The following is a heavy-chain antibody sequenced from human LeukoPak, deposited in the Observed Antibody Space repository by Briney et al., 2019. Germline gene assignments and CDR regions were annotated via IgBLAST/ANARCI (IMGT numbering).Heavy chain of an antibody. J-gene: IGHJ4*02. CDR2: ISGSGGST. V-gene: IGHV3-23*01. Sequence: GGSLRLSCAASGFTFSSYGMSWVRQAPGKGLEWVSAISGSGGSTYYADSVKGRFTISRDNSKNTLYLQMNSLRAEDTAVYYCAKDHHSSGWYVGHTDYWGQGTLVTVSS. CDR1: GFTFSSYG. CDR3: AKDHHSSGWYVGHTDY. D-gene: IGHD6-19*01.